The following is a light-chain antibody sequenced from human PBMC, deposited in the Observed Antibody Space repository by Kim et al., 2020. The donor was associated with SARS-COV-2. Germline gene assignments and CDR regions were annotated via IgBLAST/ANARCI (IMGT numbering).Light chain of an antibody. CDR3: QAWDSSTVV. Sequence: SVSPGHPASITCSGGKLGDKYACWYQQKPGQSPVLVIYQDSKRPSGIPERFSGSNSGNTATLTISGTQAMDEADYYCQAWDSSTVVFGGGTQLTVL. V-gene: IGLV3-1*01. CDR1: KLGDKY. J-gene: IGLJ2*01. CDR2: QDS.